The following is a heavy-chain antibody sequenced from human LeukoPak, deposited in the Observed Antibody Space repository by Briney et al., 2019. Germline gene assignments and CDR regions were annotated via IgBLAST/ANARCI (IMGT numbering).Heavy chain of an antibody. CDR1: GFSFSTND. CDR3: AKEVRVVTAILYFDH. J-gene: IGHJ4*01. CDR2: MRYDGSHE. V-gene: IGHV3-30*02. Sequence: QPGGSLRLSCAASGFSFSTNDMHWVRQAPGKGLEWVAFMRYDGSHEHYIDSVKGRFTVSRDNSKNTLYLHMHSLRVDDTAVYFCAKEVRVVTAILYFDHWGQGSLATVSS. D-gene: IGHD2-21*02.